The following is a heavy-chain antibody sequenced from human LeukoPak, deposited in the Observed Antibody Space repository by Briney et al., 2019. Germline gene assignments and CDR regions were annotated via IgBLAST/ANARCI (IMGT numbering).Heavy chain of an antibody. CDR2: INPSGGST. Sequence: ASAKVSCKSSGYTFTSYYMHWVRQAPGQGLEWMGIINPSGGSTTYALKFQGRVTISVDTSKNQFSLKLSSVTAADTAVYYCARDSDGQWELQHGDAFDIWGQGTMVTVSS. CDR1: GYTFTSYY. J-gene: IGHJ3*02. D-gene: IGHD1-26*01. CDR3: ARDSDGQWELQHGDAFDI. V-gene: IGHV1-46*01.